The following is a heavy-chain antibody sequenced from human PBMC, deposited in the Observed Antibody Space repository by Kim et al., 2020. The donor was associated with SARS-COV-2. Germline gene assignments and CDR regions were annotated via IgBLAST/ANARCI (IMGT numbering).Heavy chain of an antibody. CDR3: AKDNVGPLGYERLDLDY. Sequence: GGSLRLPCAASGFTFDDYGMHWVRQAPGKGLEWVSGISWNSSSIGYADSVKGRFTISRDNAKNSLYLQMNSLRAEDTALYYCAKDNVGPLGYERLDLDYWGQGTLVTVSS. J-gene: IGHJ4*02. V-gene: IGHV3-9*01. CDR2: ISWNSSSI. CDR1: GFTFDDYG. D-gene: IGHD5-12*01.